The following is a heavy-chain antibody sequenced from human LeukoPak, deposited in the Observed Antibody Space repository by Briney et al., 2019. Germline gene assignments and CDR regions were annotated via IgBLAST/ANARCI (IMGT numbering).Heavy chain of an antibody. D-gene: IGHD4-11*01. V-gene: IGHV3-66*01. J-gene: IGHJ6*02. CDR1: GFTVSSYY. CDR3: ARSYSNHLFGMDV. Sequence: GGSLRLSCAASGFTVSSYYMTWVRQAPGKGVEWVSVMYSGGSTYYAVSVKGRVAISRDNSQNTVFLQMNSVRVEDTAVYYCARSYSNHLFGMDVWGQGTAVTVSS. CDR2: MYSGGST.